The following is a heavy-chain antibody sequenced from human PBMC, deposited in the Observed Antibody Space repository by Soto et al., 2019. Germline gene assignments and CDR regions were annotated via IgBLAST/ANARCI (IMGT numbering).Heavy chain of an antibody. Sequence: SXTLSLTCTVSGGSIGSSSYYWGWIRQPPGKGLEWIGXIYYSXSPYYNKSLKXXVTISVDXXKNQFSLKMSSVTAADTAVYYCARQLEGLSFDYWGQGTLATVSS. CDR2: IYYSXSP. CDR3: ARQLEGLSFDY. V-gene: IGHV4-39*01. CDR1: GGSIGSSSYY. D-gene: IGHD2-8*01. J-gene: IGHJ4*02.